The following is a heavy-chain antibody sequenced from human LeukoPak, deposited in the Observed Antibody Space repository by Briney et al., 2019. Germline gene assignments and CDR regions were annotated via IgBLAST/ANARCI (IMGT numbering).Heavy chain of an antibody. CDR2: TYYRSKWYN. J-gene: IGHJ2*01. CDR3: ARGKWELLSHYWCFDL. CDR1: GDSVSSNSAA. V-gene: IGHV6-1*01. Sequence: PSQTLSLTCAISGDSVSSNSAAWNWIRQSPSRGLEWLGRTYYRSKWYNDYAVSVKSRITINPDTSKNQFSLQLNSVTPEDTAVYYCARGKWELLSHYWCFDLWGRGTLVTVSP. D-gene: IGHD1-26*01.